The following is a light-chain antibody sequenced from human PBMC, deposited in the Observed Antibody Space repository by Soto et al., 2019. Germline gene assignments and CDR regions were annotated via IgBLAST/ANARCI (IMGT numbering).Light chain of an antibody. Sequence: EIVLTQSPATLSLSPGERATLSCRASQSVSNFLAWYQQKPGQAPRLLIYDASNRATGIPARFSGSGSGTDFTLTISRLEPEDFAVYYCQQYGSSPLTFGGGNKVDIK. V-gene: IGKV3-20*01. J-gene: IGKJ4*01. CDR3: QQYGSSPLT. CDR1: QSVSNF. CDR2: DAS.